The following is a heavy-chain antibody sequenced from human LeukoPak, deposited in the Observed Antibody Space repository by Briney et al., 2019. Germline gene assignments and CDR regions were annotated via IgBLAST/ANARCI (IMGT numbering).Heavy chain of an antibody. CDR3: ARFTVTTPYYFDY. CDR2: INTNTGNP. D-gene: IGHD4-17*01. J-gene: IGHJ4*02. V-gene: IGHV7-4-1*02. Sequence: ASVKVSCKASGYTFTSYYMHWVRQAPGQGLEWMGWINTNTGNPTYAQGFTGRFVFSLDTSVSTAYLQISSLKAEDTAVYYCARFTVTTPYYFDYWGQGTLVTVSS. CDR1: GYTFTSYY.